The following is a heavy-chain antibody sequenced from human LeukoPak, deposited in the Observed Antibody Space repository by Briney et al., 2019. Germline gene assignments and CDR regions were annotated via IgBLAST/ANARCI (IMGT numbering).Heavy chain of an antibody. CDR1: GYTFISYY. D-gene: IGHD3-22*01. Sequence: ASVKVSCKASGYTFISYYMHWVRQAPGQGLEWMGIINPSGGSTSYTQKFQGRVTMTRDTSTSTVYMELSSLRSEDTAVYYCARVEGYDSSGYYYGYWGQGTLVTVSS. CDR3: ARVEGYDSSGYYYGY. J-gene: IGHJ4*02. CDR2: INPSGGST. V-gene: IGHV1-46*01.